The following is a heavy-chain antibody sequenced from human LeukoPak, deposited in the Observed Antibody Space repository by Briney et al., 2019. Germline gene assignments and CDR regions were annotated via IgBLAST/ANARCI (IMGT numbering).Heavy chain of an antibody. D-gene: IGHD6-13*01. CDR1: GFTFSSYA. V-gene: IGHV3-74*01. Sequence: GRSLRLSCAASGFTFSSYAMHWVRQAPGKGLVWVSRINSDGSSTNYADSVKGRFTISRDNAKNTLYLQMNSLRAEDTAVYYCAKAYSSSWYGGHYYYGMDVWGQGTTVTVSS. J-gene: IGHJ6*02. CDR2: INSDGSST. CDR3: AKAYSSSWYGGHYYYGMDV.